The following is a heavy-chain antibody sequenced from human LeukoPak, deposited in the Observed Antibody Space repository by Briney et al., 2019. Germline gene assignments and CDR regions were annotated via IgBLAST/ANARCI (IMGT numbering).Heavy chain of an antibody. CDR3: ARHGLAVTATFDY. V-gene: IGHV4-4*02. CDR2: IFHSGST. CDR1: GGSISSSNW. Sequence: SETLSLTCAVSGGSISSSNWRSWVRPPPGKGLEWIGEIFHSGSTNNNPSLKSRVTISVDKSNNQFSLKLNSVTAADTAVYYCARHGLAVTATFDYWGQGTVVTVSS. D-gene: IGHD6-19*01. J-gene: IGHJ4*02.